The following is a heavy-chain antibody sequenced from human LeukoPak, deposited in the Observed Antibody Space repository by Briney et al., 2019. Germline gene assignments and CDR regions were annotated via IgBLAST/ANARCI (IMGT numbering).Heavy chain of an antibody. Sequence: GGALRLSCAASGLTVCSYYMSWGPQAPGKGLGWVSVIYSGGSTYYADSVTGRFTISRDISKSTLYLQMNNLRADDTAVYYCARAAVGSYYFDYWGQGTLVTVSS. J-gene: IGHJ4*02. CDR3: ARAAVGSYYFDY. CDR2: IYSGGST. CDR1: GLTVCSYY. D-gene: IGHD3-10*01. V-gene: IGHV3-53*01.